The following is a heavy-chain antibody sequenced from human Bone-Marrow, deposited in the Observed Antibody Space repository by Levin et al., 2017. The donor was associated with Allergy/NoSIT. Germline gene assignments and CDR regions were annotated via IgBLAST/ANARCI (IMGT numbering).Heavy chain of an antibody. CDR1: GFSLTTRGVG. D-gene: IGHD1-1*01. V-gene: IGHV2-5*02. CDR2: IFWDGDK. CDR3: ARTNDAFDV. Sequence: SGPTLVKPTQTLTLTCTFSGFSLTTRGVGVGWIRQPPGKALEWLANIFWDGDKRYSPSLRCRPTITKDSAKNQVVLKLTNMDPVDTATYFCARTNDAFDVWGQGTTITVSS. J-gene: IGHJ6*02.